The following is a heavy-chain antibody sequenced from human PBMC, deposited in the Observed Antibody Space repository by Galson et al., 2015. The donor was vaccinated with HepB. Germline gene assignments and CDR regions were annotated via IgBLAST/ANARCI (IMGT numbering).Heavy chain of an antibody. V-gene: IGHV3-21*01. J-gene: IGHJ6*02. CDR2: ISSSSTYI. CDR1: GFIFSSHA. CDR3: ARDPDRDGYNWGYYYYSGMDV. D-gene: IGHD5-24*01. Sequence: SLRLSCAASGFIFSSHAMHWARQAPGKGLEWVSSISSSSTYIYYADSVKGRFTISRDNAKNSLYLQMNSLRAEDTAVYYCARDPDRDGYNWGYYYYSGMDVWGQGTTVTVSS.